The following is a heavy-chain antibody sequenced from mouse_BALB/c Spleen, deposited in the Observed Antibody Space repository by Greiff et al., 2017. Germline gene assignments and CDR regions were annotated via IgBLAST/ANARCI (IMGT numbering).Heavy chain of an antibody. CDR3: ARENYGSGGY. V-gene: IGHV14-1*02. D-gene: IGHD1-1*01. Sequence: EVQLQQSGAELVRPGALVKLSCKASGFNIKDYYMHWVKQRPEQGLEWIGWIDPENGNTIYDPKFQGKASITADTSSNTAYLQLSSLTSEDTAVYYCARENYGSGGYWGQGTTLTVSS. J-gene: IGHJ2*01. CDR2: IDPENGNT. CDR1: GFNIKDYY.